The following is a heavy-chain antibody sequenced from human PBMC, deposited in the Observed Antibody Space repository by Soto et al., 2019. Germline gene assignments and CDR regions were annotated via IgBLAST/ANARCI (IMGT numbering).Heavy chain of an antibody. CDR2: ISGFNDKT. J-gene: IGHJ4*02. CDR1: GYTFTSTG. V-gene: IGHV1-18*01. CDR3: ARDLDGSGSYYTDY. Sequence: ASVKVSCKASGYTFTSTGISWVRQAPGQGPEWMGWISGFNDKTNYAQKFQGRVTMTADTSTATAYMEMRSLTSDDTAVYYCARDLDGSGSYYTDYWGQGTLVTVSS. D-gene: IGHD3-10*01.